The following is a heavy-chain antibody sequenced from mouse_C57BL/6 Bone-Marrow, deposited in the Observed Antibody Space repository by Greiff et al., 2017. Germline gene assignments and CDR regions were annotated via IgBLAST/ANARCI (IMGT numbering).Heavy chain of an antibody. V-gene: IGHV10-1*01. Sequence: EVKLMESGGGLVQPKGSLKLSCAASGFSFNTYAMNWVRQAPGKGLEWVARIRSKSNNYATYYADSVKDRFTISRDDSESMLYLQMNNLKTEDTVMYYCVGDYDLAWFAYWGQGTLVTVSA. CDR1: GFSFNTYA. J-gene: IGHJ3*01. CDR2: IRSKSNNYAT. CDR3: VGDYDLAWFAY. D-gene: IGHD2-4*01.